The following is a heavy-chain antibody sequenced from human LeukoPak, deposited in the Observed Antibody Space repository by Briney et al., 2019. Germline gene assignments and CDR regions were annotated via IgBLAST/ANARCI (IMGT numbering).Heavy chain of an antibody. J-gene: IGHJ6*02. CDR2: ISYDGSNK. D-gene: IGHD3-10*02. CDR3: AKDDVSYGMDV. Sequence: TGGSLRLSCAASGFTFSSYGMHWVRQAPGKGLEWVAVISYDGSNKYYADSVKGRFTISRDNSKNTLYLQMNSLRAEDTAVYYCAKDDVSYGMDVWGQGITVTVSS. V-gene: IGHV3-30*18. CDR1: GFTFSSYG.